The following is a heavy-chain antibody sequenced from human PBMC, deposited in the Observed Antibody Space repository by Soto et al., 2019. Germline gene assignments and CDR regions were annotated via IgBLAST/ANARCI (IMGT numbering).Heavy chain of an antibody. CDR2: IVVGSGNT. CDR3: AADPAVRYYYDSSGYEHTRDAFDI. V-gene: IGHV1-58*01. Sequence: SVKVSCKASGFTFTSSAVQWVRQARGQRLEWIGWIVVGSGNTNYAQKFQERVTITRDMSTSTAYMELSSLRSEDTAVYYCAADPAVRYYYDSSGYEHTRDAFDIWAQGTMVTVSS. D-gene: IGHD3-22*01. J-gene: IGHJ3*02. CDR1: GFTFTSSA.